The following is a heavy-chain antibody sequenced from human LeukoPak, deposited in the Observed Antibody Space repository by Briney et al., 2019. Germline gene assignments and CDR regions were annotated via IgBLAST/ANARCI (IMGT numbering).Heavy chain of an antibody. CDR3: ARQTFGALYFDS. CDR1: GGSISRGSYY. D-gene: IGHD3-10*01. V-gene: IGHV4-61*02. CDR2: IYNSGST. Sequence: SETLSLTCIVSGGSISRGSYYRNWIRQPAGKGLEWMGRIYNSGSTNYNPSLKSRVTISTDMSKNQFSLKLNSVTAADTAVYYCARQTFGALYFDSWGQGTLVIVSS. J-gene: IGHJ4*02.